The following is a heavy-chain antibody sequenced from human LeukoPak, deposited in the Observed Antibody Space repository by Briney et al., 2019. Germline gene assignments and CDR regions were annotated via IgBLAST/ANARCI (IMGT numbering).Heavy chain of an antibody. CDR1: GYTFTIYS. D-gene: IGHD3-10*01. V-gene: IGHV1-18*01. J-gene: IGHJ4*02. CDR3: ARDRGDYYGSGSYYKHFDY. Sequence: GASVKVSCKASGYTFTIYSISWVRQVPGQGLEWMGWISAYNGNTKYAQKLQGRVTTTTDTSTSTAYMELRSLRSDDTAVYYCARDRGDYYGSGSYYKHFDYWGQGTLVTVSS. CDR2: ISAYNGNT.